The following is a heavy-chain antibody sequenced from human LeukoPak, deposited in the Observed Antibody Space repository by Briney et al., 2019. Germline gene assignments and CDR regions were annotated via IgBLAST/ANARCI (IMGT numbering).Heavy chain of an antibody. J-gene: IGHJ4*02. D-gene: IGHD3-22*01. Sequence: SETLSLTCTVSGGSISSYYWSWIRQPPAKGLEWIGYIYYSGSTNYNPSLKSRVTISVDTSKNQFSLKLSSVTAADTAVYYCASYYYDSSGYSAFDYWGQGTLVTVSS. V-gene: IGHV4-59*01. CDR1: GGSISSYY. CDR3: ASYYYDSSGYSAFDY. CDR2: IYYSGST.